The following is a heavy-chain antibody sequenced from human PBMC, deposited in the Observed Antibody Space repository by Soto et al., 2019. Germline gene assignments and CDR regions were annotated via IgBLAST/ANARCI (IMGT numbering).Heavy chain of an antibody. CDR3: ARGFGGYCNSTSCYGPFSDY. V-gene: IGHV3-7*01. D-gene: IGHD2-2*01. Sequence: LGICRAACGDSVSSSWISWVCQDPGKGLEWVANIKQDGSEKYYVDSVKGRFTISRDNAKNSLHLQMNSLRAEDTAVYYCARGFGGYCNSTSCYGPFSDYWRQGTLVTVSS. J-gene: IGHJ4*02. CDR1: GDSVSSSW. CDR2: IKQDGSEK.